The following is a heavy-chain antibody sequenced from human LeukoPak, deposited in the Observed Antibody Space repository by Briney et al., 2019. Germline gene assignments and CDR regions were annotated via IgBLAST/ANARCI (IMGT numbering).Heavy chain of an antibody. V-gene: IGHV4-39*07. Sequence: PSETLSLTCTVAGGSISSSSYYWGWIRQPPGKGLEWIGSIYYSGSTYYNPSLKSRVTISVDTSKKQFSLKLSSVTAADTAVYYCARRPDGTSQFDYWGQGTLVTVSS. D-gene: IGHD6-6*01. CDR1: GGSISSSSYY. CDR3: ARRPDGTSQFDY. J-gene: IGHJ4*02. CDR2: IYYSGST.